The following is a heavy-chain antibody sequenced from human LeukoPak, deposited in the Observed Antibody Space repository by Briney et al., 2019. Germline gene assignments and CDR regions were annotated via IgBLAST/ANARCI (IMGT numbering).Heavy chain of an antibody. CDR3: AKVRDGHSYYFDY. CDR2: ISGSGGST. Sequence: GGSLRLSCAASGFTLSSYAMSWVRQAPGKGLEWVSAISGSGGSTYYADSVKGRFTISRDNSKNTLYLQMNSLRAEDTALYYCAKVRDGHSYYFDYWGQGTLVTVSS. V-gene: IGHV3-23*01. J-gene: IGHJ4*02. D-gene: IGHD3-10*01. CDR1: GFTLSSYA.